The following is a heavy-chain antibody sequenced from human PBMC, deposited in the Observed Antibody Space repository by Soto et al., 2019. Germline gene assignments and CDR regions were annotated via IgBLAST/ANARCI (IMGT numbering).Heavy chain of an antibody. CDR3: ARGSEGNAFDI. V-gene: IGHV3-33*01. CDR2: IWYDGSKK. D-gene: IGHD3-10*01. CDR1: GFTFSSYG. J-gene: IGHJ3*02. Sequence: GSLRLSCAASGFTFSSYGMHWVRQAPGKGLEWVALIWYDGSKKYYADSVKGRFTISRDDSKNTLYLQMNSLRADDRAVYYCARGSEGNAFDIWGQGTMVTVSS.